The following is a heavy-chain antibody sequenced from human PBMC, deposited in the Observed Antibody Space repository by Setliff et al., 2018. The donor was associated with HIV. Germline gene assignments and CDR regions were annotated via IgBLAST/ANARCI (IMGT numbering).Heavy chain of an antibody. J-gene: IGHJ6*02. CDR1: GYTFTRYG. CDR3: ARDGEYQVLHYYYSGMDV. D-gene: IGHD2-2*01. CDR2: ISANNGNT. Sequence: VSCKASGYTFTRYGISWVRQAPGQGLEWMGWISANNGNTKYAQRLQGRVTMTTDTSTSTAYMDLRSLRSDDTAVYFCARDGEYQVLHYYYSGMDVWGQGTTVTVSS. V-gene: IGHV1-18*01.